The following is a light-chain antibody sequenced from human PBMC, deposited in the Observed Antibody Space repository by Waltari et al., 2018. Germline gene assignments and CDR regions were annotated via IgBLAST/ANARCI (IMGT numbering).Light chain of an antibody. J-gene: IGKJ1*01. CDR2: GAS. CDR1: QSVNSN. Sequence: EIVMTQSPATVSVSPGESVTLSCRASQSVNSNLAWYQQKPGQAPRLLIYGASTRATTLPARFSGSGSGTEFTLTISSLQAEDSAVYYCHQYNNWPPWTFGQGTRVEIK. CDR3: HQYNNWPPWT. V-gene: IGKV3-15*01.